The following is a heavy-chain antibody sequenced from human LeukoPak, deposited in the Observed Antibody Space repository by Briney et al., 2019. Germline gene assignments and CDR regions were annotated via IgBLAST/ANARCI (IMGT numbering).Heavy chain of an antibody. Sequence: PSETLSLTCAVYGGSFSGYYWSWIRQPPGKGLEWIGEINHSGNTNYNPSLKSRVTISVDTSKNQFSLKLSSVTAADTAVYYCARAADIVVVPAARWFDPWGQGTLVTVSS. CDR2: INHSGNT. V-gene: IGHV4-34*01. CDR3: ARAADIVVVPAARWFDP. J-gene: IGHJ5*02. D-gene: IGHD2-2*01. CDR1: GGSFSGYY.